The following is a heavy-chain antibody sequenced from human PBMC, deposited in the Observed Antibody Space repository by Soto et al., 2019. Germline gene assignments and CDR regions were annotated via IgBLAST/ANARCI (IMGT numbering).Heavy chain of an antibody. D-gene: IGHD4-17*01. CDR2: IKQDGSEK. Sequence: EVQLVESGGGLVQPGGSLRLSCAASGFTFSRYWMSWVRQAPGKGLEWVANIKQDGSEKYYLDSVKGRFTISRDNAKNSLYLQMNSLRAEDTAVYYCARDLASTTIPNYWGQGTLVTVSS. V-gene: IGHV3-7*04. CDR3: ARDLASTTIPNY. J-gene: IGHJ4*02. CDR1: GFTFSRYW.